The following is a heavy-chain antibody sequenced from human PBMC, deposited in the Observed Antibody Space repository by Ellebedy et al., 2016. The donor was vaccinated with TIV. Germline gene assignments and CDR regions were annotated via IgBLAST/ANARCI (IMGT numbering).Heavy chain of an antibody. CDR1: GFTFSSYV. CDR2: IWYDGSNT. Sequence: GESLKISCAASGFTFSSYVMHWVRQAPGKGLEWVAVIWYDGSNTYYADSVKGRFTISRDNAKNSLYLQMNSLRAEATAVYYCARATVTTSALLVYYYYYGMDVWGQGTTVTVSS. D-gene: IGHD4-11*01. CDR3: ARATVTTSALLVYYYYYGMDV. V-gene: IGHV3-33*01. J-gene: IGHJ6*02.